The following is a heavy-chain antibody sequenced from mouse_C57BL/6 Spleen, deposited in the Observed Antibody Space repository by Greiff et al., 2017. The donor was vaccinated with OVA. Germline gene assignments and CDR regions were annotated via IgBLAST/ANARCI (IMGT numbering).Heavy chain of an antibody. J-gene: IGHJ3*01. CDR2: IYPGDGDT. V-gene: IGHV1-82*01. CDR3: AETVEAWFAY. D-gene: IGHD1-1*01. CDR1: GYAFSSSW. Sequence: VQVVESGPELVKPGASVKISCKASGYAFSSSWMNWVKQRPGKGLEWIGRIYPGDGDTNYNGKFKGKATLTADKSSSTAYMQLSSLTSEDSAVYFCAETVEAWFAYWGQGTLVTVSA.